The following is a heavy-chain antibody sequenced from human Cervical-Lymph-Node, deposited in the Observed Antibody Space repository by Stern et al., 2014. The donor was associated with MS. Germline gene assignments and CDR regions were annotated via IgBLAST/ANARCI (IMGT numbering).Heavy chain of an antibody. J-gene: IGHJ6*02. Sequence: VQLVESGGGVVQPGRSLRLSCAASGFTFRSYGMHWVRQAPGKGPEWVAVVSYDGSNKFYGDSVKGRFTISRDHSKNTLYLQMNGLRTDDTAIYYCAKEGGYENGAMNVWGQGTTVTVSS. V-gene: IGHV3-30*18. D-gene: IGHD5-12*01. CDR2: VSYDGSNK. CDR3: AKEGGYENGAMNV. CDR1: GFTFRSYG.